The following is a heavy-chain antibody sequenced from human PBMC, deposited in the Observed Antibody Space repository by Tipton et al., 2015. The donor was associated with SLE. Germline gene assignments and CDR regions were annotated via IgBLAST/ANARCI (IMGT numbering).Heavy chain of an antibody. CDR1: GGSISSYY. CDR3: AREVRGVPPGY. V-gene: IGHV4-59*12. CDR2: IYYIGST. J-gene: IGHJ4*02. D-gene: IGHD3-10*01. Sequence: LRLSCTVSGGSISSYYWSWIRQPPGKGLEWIGYIYYIGSTNYNPSLKSRVTISVDTSKNQFSLKLSSVTAADTAVYYCAREVRGVPPGYWGQGTLVTVSS.